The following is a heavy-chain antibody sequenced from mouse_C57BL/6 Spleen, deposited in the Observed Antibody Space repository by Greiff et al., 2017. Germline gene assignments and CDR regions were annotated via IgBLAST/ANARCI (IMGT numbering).Heavy chain of an antibody. CDR2: IDPSDSET. J-gene: IGHJ2*01. CDR1: GYTFTSYW. CDR3: ARSPYDYFDY. Sequence: QVQLQQPGAELVRPGSSVKMSCKASGYTFTSYWMHWVKQRPIQGLEWIGNIDPSDSETHYTQKFKDKATLTVDKSSSTAYLQLSSLTAEDSAVYYCARSPYDYFDYWGQGTTLTVSS. D-gene: IGHD6-5*01. V-gene: IGHV1-52*01.